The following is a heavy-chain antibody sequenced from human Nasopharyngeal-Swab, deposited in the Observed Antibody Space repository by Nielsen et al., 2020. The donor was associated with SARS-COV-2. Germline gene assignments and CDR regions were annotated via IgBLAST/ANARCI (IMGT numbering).Heavy chain of an antibody. Sequence: ASVKVSCKASGYTFTSYYMHWARQAPGQGLEWMGIINPSGGSTSYAQKFQGRVTMTRDTSTSTVYMELSSLRSEDTAVYYCARAPDIAVADDWFDPWGQGTLVTVSS. V-gene: IGHV1-46*01. J-gene: IGHJ5*02. CDR3: ARAPDIAVADDWFDP. CDR2: INPSGGST. CDR1: GYTFTSYY. D-gene: IGHD6-19*01.